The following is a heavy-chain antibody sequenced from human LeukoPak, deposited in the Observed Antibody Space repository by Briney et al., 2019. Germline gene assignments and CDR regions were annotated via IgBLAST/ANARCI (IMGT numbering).Heavy chain of an antibody. CDR1: GDSVSSNSAA. CDR2: TYYRSKWYN. V-gene: IGHV6-1*01. CDR3: ARRKDYYDSSGYLDY. Sequence: SQTLSLTCAISGDSVSSNSAAWNWIRQSPSRGLEWLGRTYYRSKWYNDYAVSVKSRITINPDTSKNQISLQLNSVTPEDTAVYYCARRKDYYDSSGYLDYWGQGTLVTVSS. D-gene: IGHD3-22*01. J-gene: IGHJ4*02.